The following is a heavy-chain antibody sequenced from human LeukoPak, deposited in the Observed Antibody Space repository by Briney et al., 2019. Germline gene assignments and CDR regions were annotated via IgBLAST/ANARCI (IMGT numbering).Heavy chain of an antibody. CDR2: ISYDGSNK. V-gene: IGHV3-30-3*01. J-gene: IGHJ4*02. CDR3: ARGTERGYSYGFFDY. CDR1: GFTFSSYA. Sequence: PGGSLRLSCAASGFTFSSYAMHWVRQAPGKGLEWVAVISYDGSNKYYADPVKGRFTISRDNSKNTLYLQMNSLRAEDTAVYYCARGTERGYSYGFFDYWGQGTLVTVSS. D-gene: IGHD5-18*01.